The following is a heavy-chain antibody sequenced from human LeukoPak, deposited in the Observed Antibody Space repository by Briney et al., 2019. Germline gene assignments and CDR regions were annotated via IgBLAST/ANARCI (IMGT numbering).Heavy chain of an antibody. V-gene: IGHV3-11*01. J-gene: IGHJ4*02. CDR3: ARDRGSNNYFDH. CDR2: ISSCGTTT. D-gene: IGHD2-2*01. Sequence: GGSLRLSCLASGFTFRDYYMTWIRQAPGKGLEWISFISSCGTTTDYADSVKGRFTISRDNAKSTLFLQMNSLRAEDTAVYYCARDRGSNNYFDHWGQGTLVTVSS. CDR1: GFTFRDYY.